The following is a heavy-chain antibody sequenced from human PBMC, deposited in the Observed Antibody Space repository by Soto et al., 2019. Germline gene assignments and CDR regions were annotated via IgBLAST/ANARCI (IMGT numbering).Heavy chain of an antibody. CDR1: GFTFSDLY. CDR3: ALYSGYDSSSGMDV. V-gene: IGHV3-72*01. CDR2: TRNKANSYTT. D-gene: IGHD5-12*01. J-gene: IGHJ6*02. Sequence: GGSLRLSXAASGFTFSDLYMDWVRQAPGKGLEWVGRTRNKANSYTTEYAASVKGRFTISRDDSKNSLYLQMNSLKTEDTAVYYCALYSGYDSSSGMDVWGQGTTVTVSS.